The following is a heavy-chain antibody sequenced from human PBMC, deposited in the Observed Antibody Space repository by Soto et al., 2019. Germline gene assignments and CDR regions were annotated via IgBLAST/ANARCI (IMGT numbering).Heavy chain of an antibody. J-gene: IGHJ6*02. CDR3: ARALIGFLDWLPDNYYYGMDF. Sequence: ASVKVSCKVSGHSFTGHYMHWVRQAPGQGLEWMGWINPNSGDTNYARKFQGRVAMTRDTSIKTVYMELSSLRSDDTAVYYCARALIGFLDWLPDNYYYGMDFWGPGTLVTVSS. V-gene: IGHV1-2*02. D-gene: IGHD3-3*02. CDR2: INPNSGDT. CDR1: GHSFTGHY.